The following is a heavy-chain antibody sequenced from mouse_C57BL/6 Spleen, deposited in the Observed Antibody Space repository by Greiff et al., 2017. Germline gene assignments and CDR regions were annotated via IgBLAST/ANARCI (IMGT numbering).Heavy chain of an antibody. J-gene: IGHJ2*01. V-gene: IGHV2-2*01. CDR2: IWSGGST. D-gene: IGHD2-4*01. CDR1: GFSLTSYG. Sequence: QVQLKESGPGLVQPSQSLSITCTVSGFSLTSYGVHWVRQSPGKGLEWLGVIWSGGSTDYNAAFISRLSISKDNSKSQVFFKMNSLQADDTAIYYCARNDDYDDGYYFDYWGQGTTLTVSS. CDR3: ARNDDYDDGYYFDY.